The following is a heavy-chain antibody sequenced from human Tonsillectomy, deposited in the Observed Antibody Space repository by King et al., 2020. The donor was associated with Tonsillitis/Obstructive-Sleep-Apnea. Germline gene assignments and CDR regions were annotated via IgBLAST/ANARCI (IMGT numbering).Heavy chain of an antibody. CDR1: GDFITSSNFY. CDR3: ARHRDTALGPFNY. Sequence: QLQESGPGLVKPSETLSLTCSVSGDFITSSNFYWSWIRQPPGKGLEWIGSIFYSGNTFYNPSLKTRVSMSVDTSKNQFSLNLSSVTAAETAVYYCARHRDTALGPFNYWGQGTPVTVAS. D-gene: IGHD5-18*01. CDR2: IFYSGNT. J-gene: IGHJ4*02. V-gene: IGHV4-39*01.